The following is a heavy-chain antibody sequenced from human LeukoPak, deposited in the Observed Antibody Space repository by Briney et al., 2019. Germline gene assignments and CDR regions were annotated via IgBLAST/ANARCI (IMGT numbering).Heavy chain of an antibody. J-gene: IGHJ5*02. CDR2: IDPNIGDT. CDR1: GYALTIYE. V-gene: IGHV1-8*03. Sequence: GASVKVSCKPSGYALTIYEINWVRQAPGQGLEWMGWIDPNIGDTGSSQKLQGRVTFTWNTSINAAYMELTSLVFEDTAMYYCARGGQADPWGQGTLVTVSS. CDR3: ARGGQADP.